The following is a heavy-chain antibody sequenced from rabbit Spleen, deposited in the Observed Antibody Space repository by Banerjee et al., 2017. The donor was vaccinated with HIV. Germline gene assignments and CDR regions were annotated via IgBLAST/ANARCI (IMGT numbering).Heavy chain of an antibody. J-gene: IGHJ4*01. CDR2: IDPIFGRT. CDR1: GFDFSNYG. CDR3: ARDLTDVIGWNFGW. D-gene: IGHD1-1*01. Sequence: QEQLVESGGGLVQPGGSLKLSCKASGFDFSNYGMSWVRQDPGKGLEWIGYIDPIFGRTYYASWVNGRFTISSHNAQNTLYLQLNSLTAADTATYFCARDLTDVIGWNFGWWGPGTLVTVS. V-gene: IGHV1S47*01.